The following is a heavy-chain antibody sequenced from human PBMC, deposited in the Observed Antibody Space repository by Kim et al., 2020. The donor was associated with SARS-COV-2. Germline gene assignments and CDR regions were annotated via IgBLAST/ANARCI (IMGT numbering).Heavy chain of an antibody. J-gene: IGHJ3*02. V-gene: IGHV7-4-1*02. CDR3: ARSITIFGVTPPGI. CDR2: INTNTGNS. Sequence: ASVKVSCKASGYTFTSYAMNWVRQAPGQGLEWMGWINTNTGNSTYAQDFTGRFVFSLDTSVSTAYLQISSLKAEDTAVYYCARSITIFGVTPPGIWGQGTMVPVSS. CDR1: GYTFTSYA. D-gene: IGHD3-3*01.